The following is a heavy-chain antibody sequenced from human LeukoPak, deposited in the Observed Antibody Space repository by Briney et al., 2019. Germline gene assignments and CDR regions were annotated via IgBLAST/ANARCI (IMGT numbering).Heavy chain of an antibody. CDR3: ARVTSISSAYWGLLDY. CDR1: GYIFTSYW. Sequence: LGESLKISCKGSGYIFTSYWIAWVRQMPGKGLEWMGIIYPGDSDTRYSPSFQGQVSISADKSISTAYLQWSSLKASDTAMYYCARVTSISSAYWGLLDYWGQGTLVTVS. J-gene: IGHJ4*02. V-gene: IGHV5-51*01. CDR2: IYPGDSDT. D-gene: IGHD3-22*01.